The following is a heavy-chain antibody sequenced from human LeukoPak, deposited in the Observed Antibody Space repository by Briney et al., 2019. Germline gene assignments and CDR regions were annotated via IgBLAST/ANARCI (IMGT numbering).Heavy chain of an antibody. V-gene: IGHV4-59*01. CDR1: GGSISSYY. J-gene: IGHJ4*02. D-gene: IGHD3-10*01. CDR3: ARDQGATMVRGVIPIL. CDR2: IYYSGST. Sequence: SETLSLTCTASGGSISSYYWSWIRQPPGKGLEWIGYIYYSGSTNYNPSLKSRVTISVDTSKNQFSLKLSSVTAADTAVYYCARDQGATMVRGVIPILWGQGTLVTVSS.